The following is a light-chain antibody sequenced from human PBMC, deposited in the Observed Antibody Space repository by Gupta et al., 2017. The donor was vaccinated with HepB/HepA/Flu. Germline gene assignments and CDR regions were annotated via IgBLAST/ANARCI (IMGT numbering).Light chain of an antibody. CDR3: QQSYSTPYT. V-gene: IGKV1-39*01. CDR1: QSISSY. Sequence: DLQITPSPSSLSASVGDRVTITCRASQSISSYLNWYQQKPGKAPKLLIYAASSLQSGVPSRFSGSGSGTDFTLTISSLQPEDYATYYCQQSYSTPYTFGHGTKVDIK. CDR2: AAS. J-gene: IGKJ3*01.